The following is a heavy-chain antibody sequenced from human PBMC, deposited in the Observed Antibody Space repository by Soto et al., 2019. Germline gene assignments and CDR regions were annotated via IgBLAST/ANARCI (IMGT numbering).Heavy chain of an antibody. V-gene: IGHV3-23*01. CDR2: ISGSGGST. CDR1: GFTFSSYA. J-gene: IGHJ4*02. D-gene: IGHD3-22*01. Sequence: EVQLLESGGGLVQPGGSLRLSCAASGFTFSSYAMSWVRQAPGKGLEWVSAISGSGGSTYYADSVKGRFTISRDNSKNTLYLQMNSLRAEDTDVYYCAKDGPYYYDSSGYYSYFDYWGQGTLVTVSS. CDR3: AKDGPYYYDSSGYYSYFDY.